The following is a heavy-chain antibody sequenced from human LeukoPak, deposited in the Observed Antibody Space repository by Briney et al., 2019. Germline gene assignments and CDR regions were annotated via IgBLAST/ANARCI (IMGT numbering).Heavy chain of an antibody. CDR3: ATGSGYYYGH. Sequence: GGSLRLSCATSGFSFTTYGMHWVRQAPGKGLEWVAVTYGDGTSKYYADSVKGRFTISKDNSKNTPYVQMNSLRAEDTAVYYCATGSGYYYGHWGQGTLVTVSS. D-gene: IGHD3-22*01. V-gene: IGHV3-33*01. CDR1: GFSFTTYG. J-gene: IGHJ4*02. CDR2: TYGDGTSK.